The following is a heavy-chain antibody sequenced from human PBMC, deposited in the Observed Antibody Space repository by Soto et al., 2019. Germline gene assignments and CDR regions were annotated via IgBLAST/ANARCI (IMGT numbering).Heavy chain of an antibody. V-gene: IGHV4-34*01. CDR3: ARGIGGGGWYLGY. D-gene: IGHD6-19*01. Sequence: QVQLQQWGAGLLKPSETLSLTCAVYGGSFSGYYWSWIRQPPGKGLEWIGEINHSGSTNYNPSLKRRVNVSVDTSKIPFSLKLSSVTAADTAVYYCARGIGGGGWYLGYWGQGTLVTVSS. J-gene: IGHJ4*02. CDR1: GGSFSGYY. CDR2: INHSGST.